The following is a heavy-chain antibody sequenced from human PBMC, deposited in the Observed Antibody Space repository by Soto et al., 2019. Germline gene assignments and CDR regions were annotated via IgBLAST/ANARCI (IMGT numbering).Heavy chain of an antibody. CDR1: GFTFSSYS. CDR3: ARDGRVTVTTQGCSFDL. J-gene: IGHJ2*01. CDR2: ISTSSTYI. D-gene: IGHD4-17*01. V-gene: IGHV3-21*02. Sequence: EVQLVESGGGLVKPGGSLRLSCAASGFTFSSYSINWVRQAPGKGLEWVSSISTSSTYIYYADSVKGRFTISRDNAKNSLYLQMDSVTAEETGVYYCARDGRVTVTTQGCSFDLWGRGTRVPVSS.